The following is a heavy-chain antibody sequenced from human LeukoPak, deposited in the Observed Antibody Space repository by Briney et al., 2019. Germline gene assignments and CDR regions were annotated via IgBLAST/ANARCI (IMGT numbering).Heavy chain of an antibody. D-gene: IGHD4-17*01. CDR3: ARDRLHYGEYEKTFDY. CDR1: GFIFSDYY. J-gene: IGHJ4*02. V-gene: IGHV3-11*04. Sequence: GGSLRLSCAVSGFIFSDYYFTWIRQAPGKGLEWVSYISYSSSTIYYADSVKGRFTISRDNGKNSLYLQMNSLRAEDTAVYYCARDRLHYGEYEKTFDYWGQGTLVTVSS. CDR2: ISYSSSTI.